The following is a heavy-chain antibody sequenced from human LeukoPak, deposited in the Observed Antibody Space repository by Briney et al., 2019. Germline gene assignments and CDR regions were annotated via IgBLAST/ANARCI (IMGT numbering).Heavy chain of an antibody. CDR3: ARSGYSYGYGTDY. J-gene: IGHJ4*02. CDR1: GYSFTSYW. CDR2: IYPGDSDT. D-gene: IGHD5-18*01. V-gene: IGHV5-51*01. Sequence: GESLKTSCKGSGYSFTSYWIGWVRQMPGKGLEWMGIIYPGDSDTRYSPSFQGQVTISADKSISTAYPQWSSLKASDTAMYYCARSGYSYGYGTDYWGQGTLVTVSS.